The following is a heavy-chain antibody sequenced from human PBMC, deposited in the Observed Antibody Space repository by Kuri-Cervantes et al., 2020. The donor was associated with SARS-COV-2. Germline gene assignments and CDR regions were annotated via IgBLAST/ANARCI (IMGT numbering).Heavy chain of an antibody. CDR3: AKTRSYYYYMDV. V-gene: IGHV1-69*06. J-gene: IGHJ6*02. CDR1: GGNFNNYA. Sequence: SVKVSCKTSGGNFNNYAISWVRQAPGQGLEWMGGIIPIFGTANYAQKFQGRVTITADKSTSTAYMELSSLRSDDTAVYFCAKTRSYYYYMDVWGQGTTVTVSS. CDR2: IIPIFGTA. D-gene: IGHD4-11*01.